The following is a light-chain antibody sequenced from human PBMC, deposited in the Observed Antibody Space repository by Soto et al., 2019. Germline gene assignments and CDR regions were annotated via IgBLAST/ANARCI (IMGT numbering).Light chain of an antibody. Sequence: DIEMTQSPATLSVSPGERATLSCRASQSISSNLAWYQQKPGQAPRLLIYGASTRATGIPATFSGSGSGTELTLTISSLQSEDFSVYYCQQYNNWPFTFGPGTKVDIK. CDR2: GAS. CDR3: QQYNNWPFT. V-gene: IGKV3-15*01. CDR1: QSISSN. J-gene: IGKJ3*01.